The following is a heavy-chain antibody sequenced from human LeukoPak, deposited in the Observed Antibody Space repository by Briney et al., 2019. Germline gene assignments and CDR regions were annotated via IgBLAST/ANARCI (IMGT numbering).Heavy chain of an antibody. D-gene: IGHD3-22*01. CDR1: GFTVNNNY. CDR3: ARGITMMIVAPGY. J-gene: IGHJ4*02. V-gene: IGHV3-53*01. Sequence: GGSLRLSCAASGFTVNNNYMTWVRQAPGKGLEWVSVLYSNSITYYADSVKGRFTISRDSSKNTLYLQMNSLRAEDTAVYYCARGITMMIVAPGYWGQGTLVTVPS. CDR2: LYSNSIT.